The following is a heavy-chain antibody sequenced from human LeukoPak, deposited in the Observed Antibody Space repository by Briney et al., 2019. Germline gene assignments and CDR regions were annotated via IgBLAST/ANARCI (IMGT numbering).Heavy chain of an antibody. CDR3: AKDISYYYDSSGYPDY. CDR2: ISWNSGSI. CDR1: GFTFDDYA. Sequence: GGSLRLSCAASGFTFDDYAMHWVRQAPGKGVEWVSGISWNSGSIGYADSVKGRFTISRDNAKNSLYLQMNSLRAEDTALYYCAKDISYYYDSSGYPDYWGQGTLVTVSS. J-gene: IGHJ4*02. V-gene: IGHV3-9*01. D-gene: IGHD3-22*01.